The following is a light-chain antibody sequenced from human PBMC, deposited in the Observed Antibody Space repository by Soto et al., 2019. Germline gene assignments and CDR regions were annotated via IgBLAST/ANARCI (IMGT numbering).Light chain of an antibody. V-gene: IGKV3D-20*02. Sequence: ETVLTQSPGTLSLSPGERATLSCRASQRVSSSYLAWYQQKPGRAPRLLIYGASSRATGIPDRFSGSGSGTDFTLTISRLEPEDFAVYYCQQRSNWPITFGQGTRLEIK. CDR1: QRVSSSY. CDR2: GAS. CDR3: QQRSNWPIT. J-gene: IGKJ5*01.